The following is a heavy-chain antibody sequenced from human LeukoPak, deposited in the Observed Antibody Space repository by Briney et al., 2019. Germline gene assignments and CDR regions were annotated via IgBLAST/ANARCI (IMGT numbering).Heavy chain of an antibody. V-gene: IGHV3-74*01. D-gene: IGHD3-22*01. Sequence: PGGSLRLSCAASRFTFSRYWMHWVRQAPGKGLVWVSRINSDGISTSYADSVKGRFTISRDNAKNTLYPQMNSLRAEDTAVYYCAREGNYYDSSGPADYWGQGTLVTVSS. J-gene: IGHJ4*02. CDR1: RFTFSRYW. CDR2: INSDGIST. CDR3: AREGNYYDSSGPADY.